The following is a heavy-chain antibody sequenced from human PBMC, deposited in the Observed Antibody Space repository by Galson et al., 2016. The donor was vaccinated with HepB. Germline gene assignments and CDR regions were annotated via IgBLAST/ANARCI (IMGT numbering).Heavy chain of an antibody. D-gene: IGHD5-24*01. CDR3: AKDNWDGYNPLHPYFDH. V-gene: IGHV3-7*01. CDR2: IQQGGGEK. CDR1: GFIFSNYW. J-gene: IGHJ4*02. Sequence: SLRLSCAASGFIFSNYWMCWVRQAPGKGLEWVANIQQGGGEKYYLDSVKGRFTISRDNSKNIVYLQMNSLRAEDTAMYYCAKDNWDGYNPLHPYFDHWGQGALVTVSS.